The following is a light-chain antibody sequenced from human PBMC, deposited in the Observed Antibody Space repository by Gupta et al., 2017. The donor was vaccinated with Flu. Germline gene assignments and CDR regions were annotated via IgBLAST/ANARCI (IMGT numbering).Light chain of an antibody. CDR2: KDS. CDR1: SLPKQY. V-gene: IGLV3-25*02. CDR3: QSADGSGNHV. J-gene: IGLJ1*01. Sequence: SSELPQPQSVSVSPGQTATITCSGDSLPKQYAYWYQQKVGQVPVVVIYKDSQRPSGITERFSGSGSGTTVTLTISGVQAEDEADYYCQSADGSGNHVFGAGTKLTVL.